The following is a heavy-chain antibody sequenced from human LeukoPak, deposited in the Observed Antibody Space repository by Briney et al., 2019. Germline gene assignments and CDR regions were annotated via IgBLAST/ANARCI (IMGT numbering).Heavy chain of an antibody. V-gene: IGHV3-23*01. Sequence: EGSLRLSCAASGFTFSNYAMSWVRQAPGKGLEWVSAIGASGGTTYYADCAKGRFTFSRDNSKNTRYLQMNSLRAEDTAVYYCARIGSGSNVDYWGQGTLATVSS. CDR2: IGASGGTT. J-gene: IGHJ4*02. CDR1: GFTFSNYA. CDR3: ARIGSGSNVDY. D-gene: IGHD3-10*01.